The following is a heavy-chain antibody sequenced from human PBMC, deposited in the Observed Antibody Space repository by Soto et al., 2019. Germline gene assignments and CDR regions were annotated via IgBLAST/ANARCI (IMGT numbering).Heavy chain of an antibody. J-gene: IGHJ4*02. CDR3: ARQIYDSDTGPNFQYYFDS. CDR2: IDPSDSQT. CDR1: GYSFAGYW. D-gene: IGHD3-22*01. Sequence: GESLKISCKGSGYSFAGYWISWVREKPGKGLEWMGRIDPSDSQTYYSPSFRGHVTISVTKSITTVFLQWSSLRASDTAMYYCARQIYDSDTGPNFQYYFDSWGQGTPVTVSS. V-gene: IGHV5-10-1*01.